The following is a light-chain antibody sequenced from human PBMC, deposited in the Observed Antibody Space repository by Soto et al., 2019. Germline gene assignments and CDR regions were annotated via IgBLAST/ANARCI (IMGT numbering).Light chain of an antibody. CDR2: GNI. V-gene: IGLV1-40*01. Sequence: QSVLTQPPSVSGAPGQRVTISCTGSSSNIGAGHDVHWYQQRPGTAPKLLIFGNINRPSGVPDRFSGSKSGTSASLTITGLQAEDEGDYYCQSYDSTLSDRYVFGTGTKLTVL. CDR1: SSNIGAGHD. CDR3: QSYDSTLSDRYV. J-gene: IGLJ1*01.